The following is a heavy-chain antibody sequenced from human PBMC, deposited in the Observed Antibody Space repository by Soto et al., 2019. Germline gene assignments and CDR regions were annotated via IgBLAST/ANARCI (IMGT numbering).Heavy chain of an antibody. V-gene: IGHV1-2*02. CDR2: INPNSGGT. Sequence: QVQLEQSGAEVKKAGASVKVSCKASGYMFTGYNMHWVRQAPGQGLEWMGWINPNSGGTNYAQKFQSSVTMTRDMSSSTDYMELSRLRSDDTAVYYCAREVTMVRGARVYGMDVWGQGTTVTVSS. D-gene: IGHD3-10*01. J-gene: IGHJ6*02. CDR3: AREVTMVRGARVYGMDV. CDR1: GYMFTGYN.